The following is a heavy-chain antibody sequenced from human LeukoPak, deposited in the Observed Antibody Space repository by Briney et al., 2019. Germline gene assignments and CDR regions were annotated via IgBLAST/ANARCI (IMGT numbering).Heavy chain of an antibody. CDR3: ARDRGDYYDSSGYYYVSY. CDR1: GCTFSSYT. V-gene: IGHV1-69*04. CDR2: IIPTLGIG. D-gene: IGHD3-22*01. J-gene: IGHJ4*02. Sequence: SVKVSCKASGCTFSSYTISWVRQAPGQGLEWMGRIIPTLGIGNYAQKFQGRVTITADKSTSTAYMELSSLRSEDTAVYYCARDRGDYYDSSGYYYVSYWGQGTLVTVSS.